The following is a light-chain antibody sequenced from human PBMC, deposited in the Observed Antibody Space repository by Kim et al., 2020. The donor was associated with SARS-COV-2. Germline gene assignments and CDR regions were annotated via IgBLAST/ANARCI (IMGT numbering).Light chain of an antibody. CDR1: QNINKY. J-gene: IGKJ2*01. CDR3: QHYDNYPYT. CDR2: KAS. V-gene: IGKV1-5*03. Sequence: SASIGDSVTITCRASQNINKYLAWYQQKPGKAPKALIYKASILQSGVPPRFSGSGSGTEFTLSISSLQPDDFATYYCQHYDNYPYTFGQGTKLEI.